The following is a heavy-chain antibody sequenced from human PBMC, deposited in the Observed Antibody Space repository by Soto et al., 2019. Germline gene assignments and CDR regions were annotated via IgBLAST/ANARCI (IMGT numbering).Heavy chain of an antibody. CDR2: ISHDGTNK. D-gene: IGHD3-10*01. Sequence: GGSLTLSCAASAFTLRSYGMHWVRQAPDKGPEWVAVISHDGTNKYYEDSVKGRFTISRDNSKNTLYLQMNSLRAEDTAVYYCVRSGTSSSFEYYYNMDVWGRGTTVTVSS. V-gene: IGHV3-30*03. CDR3: VRSGTSSSFEYYYNMDV. J-gene: IGHJ6*02. CDR1: AFTLRSYG.